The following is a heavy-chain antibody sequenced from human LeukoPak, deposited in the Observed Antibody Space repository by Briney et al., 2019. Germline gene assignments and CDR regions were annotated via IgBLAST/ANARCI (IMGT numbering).Heavy chain of an antibody. CDR3: AKPMATTDQVPFDI. CDR1: GFTFSSYG. Sequence: GGSLRLSCAASGFTFSSYGMHWVRQAPGKGLEWVAFIRYDGSNKYYADSVKGRFTISRDNSKNTLYLQMNSLRAEDTAVYYCAKPMATTDQVPFDIWGQGTMVTVSS. V-gene: IGHV3-30*02. J-gene: IGHJ3*02. D-gene: IGHD5-24*01. CDR2: IRYDGSNK.